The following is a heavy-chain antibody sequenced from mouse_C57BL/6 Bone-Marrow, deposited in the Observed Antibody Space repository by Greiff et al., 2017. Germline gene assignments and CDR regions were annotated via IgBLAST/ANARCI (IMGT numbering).Heavy chain of an antibody. CDR3: TRDQANWDAMDD. V-gene: IGHV5-9-1*02. CDR1: GFTFSSYA. Sequence: EVQVVESGEGLVKPGGSLKLSCAASGFTFSSYAMSWVRQTPEKRLEWVAYISSGGDYIYYADTVKGRFTISRDNARNTLYLQMSRLKSEDTAMYYCTRDQANWDAMDDWGQGTSVTVSS. J-gene: IGHJ4*01. D-gene: IGHD4-1*01. CDR2: ISSGGDYI.